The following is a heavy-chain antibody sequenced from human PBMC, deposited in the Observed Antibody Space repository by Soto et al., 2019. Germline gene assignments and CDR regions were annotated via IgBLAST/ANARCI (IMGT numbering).Heavy chain of an antibody. CDR3: AGRGTEGDYYYYGMDV. V-gene: IGHV1-8*01. CDR2: MNPNSGNT. D-gene: IGHD3-10*01. Sequence: QVQLVQSGAEVKKPGASVKVSCKASGYTFTSYDINWVRQATGQVLEWMGWMNPNSGNTGYAQKLQGRVTMTRNTSISTAYRELSSLRSEDTAVYYGAGRGTEGDYYYYGMDVWGQGTTVTVSS. J-gene: IGHJ6*02. CDR1: GYTFTSYD.